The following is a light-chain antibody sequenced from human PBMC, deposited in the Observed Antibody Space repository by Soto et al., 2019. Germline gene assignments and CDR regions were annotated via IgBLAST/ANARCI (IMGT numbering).Light chain of an antibody. CDR3: QQYSNWPPIT. V-gene: IGKV3-15*01. CDR1: QSVSSSY. Sequence: EIVLTQSPGTLSLSPGERATFSCRASQSVSSSYIAWYQQKRGQAPRRLIYDTSTRATGTPARFSGSGSGTEFTLTISSLQSEDFAVYYCQQYSNWPPITFGQGTRLEIK. CDR2: DTS. J-gene: IGKJ5*01.